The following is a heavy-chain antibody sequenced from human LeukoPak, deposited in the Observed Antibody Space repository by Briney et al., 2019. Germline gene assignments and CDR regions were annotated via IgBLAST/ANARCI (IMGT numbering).Heavy chain of an antibody. Sequence: GGCLRLSCAASGFTFSSYSMNWVRQAPGKGLEWVSSISSSSSYIYYADSVKGRFTISRDNAKNSLYLQMNSLRAEDTAVYYCARRGGYYYYYYMDVWGKGTTVTISS. J-gene: IGHJ6*03. CDR2: ISSSSSYI. CDR3: ARRGGYYYYYYMDV. D-gene: IGHD1-26*01. V-gene: IGHV3-21*01. CDR1: GFTFSSYS.